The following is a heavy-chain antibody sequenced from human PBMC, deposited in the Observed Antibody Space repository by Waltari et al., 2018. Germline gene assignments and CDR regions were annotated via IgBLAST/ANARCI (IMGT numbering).Heavy chain of an antibody. CDR1: GFTFSSYE. CDR3: ARIQTAMVSDY. V-gene: IGHV3-48*03. CDR2: ISSSGSTR. D-gene: IGHD5-18*01. Sequence: EVQLVESGGGLVQPGGSLRLSCAASGFTFSSYEMNWVRQAPGKGLEWVSYISSSGSTRYYADSVKGRFTISRDNAKNSLYLQMNSLRAEDTAVYYCARIQTAMVSDYWGQGTLVTVSS. J-gene: IGHJ4*02.